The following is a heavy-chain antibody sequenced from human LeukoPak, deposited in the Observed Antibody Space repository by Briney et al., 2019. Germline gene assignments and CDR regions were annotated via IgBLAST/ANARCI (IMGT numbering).Heavy chain of an antibody. Sequence: GASVKVSCKASGGTFSSYAISWVRQAPGQGLEWMGGIIPIFGTANYAQKFQGRVTITADKSTSTAYMELSSLRSEDTAVYYCARAPRSSSSWHNWFDPWGQGTLVTDSS. J-gene: IGHJ5*02. CDR2: IIPIFGTA. CDR1: GGTFSSYA. D-gene: IGHD6-13*01. V-gene: IGHV1-69*06. CDR3: ARAPRSSSSWHNWFDP.